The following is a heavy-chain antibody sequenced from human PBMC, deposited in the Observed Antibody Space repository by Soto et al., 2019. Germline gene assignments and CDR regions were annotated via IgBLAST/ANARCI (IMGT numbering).Heavy chain of an antibody. CDR3: AHMGYCSGGSCYGNWYFDL. J-gene: IGHJ2*01. CDR1: GFSLSTSGVG. Sequence: QFTLQESGPTLVKPTQTLTLTCTFSGFSLSTSGVGVGWIRQPPGKALEWLALIYWDDDKRYSPSLKSRLTITKDTSKNQVVLTMTNMDPVDTATYYCAHMGYCSGGSCYGNWYFDLWGRGTLVTVSS. D-gene: IGHD2-15*01. V-gene: IGHV2-5*02. CDR2: IYWDDDK.